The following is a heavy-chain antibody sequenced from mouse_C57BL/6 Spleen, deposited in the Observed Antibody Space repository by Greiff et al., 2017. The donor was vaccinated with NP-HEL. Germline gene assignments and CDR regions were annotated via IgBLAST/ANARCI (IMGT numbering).Heavy chain of an antibody. CDR3: ARSYYGSSLPFAY. V-gene: IGHV1-50*01. CDR1: GYTFTSYW. J-gene: IGHJ3*01. D-gene: IGHD1-1*01. Sequence: VQLQQPGAELVKPGASVKLSCKASGYTFTSYWMQWVKQRPGQGLEWIGEIDPSDSYTNYNQKFKGKATLTVDTSSSTAYMQLSSLTSEDSAVYYCARSYYGSSLPFAYWGQGTLVTVSA. CDR2: IDPSDSYT.